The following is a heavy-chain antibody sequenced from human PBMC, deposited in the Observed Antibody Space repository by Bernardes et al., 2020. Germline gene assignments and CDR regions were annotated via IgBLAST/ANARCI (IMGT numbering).Heavy chain of an antibody. D-gene: IGHD3-3*01. J-gene: IGHJ4*02. V-gene: IGHV4-59*01. CDR1: GGSISSYY. Sequence: SETLSLTCTVSGGSISSYYWSWIRQPPGKGLEWIGYIYYSGSTNYNPSLKSRVTISVDTSKNQFSLKLSSVTAADTAVYYCARSGDYDFWSGWPPSEYWGQGTLVTVSS. CDR2: IYYSGST. CDR3: ARSGDYDFWSGWPPSEY.